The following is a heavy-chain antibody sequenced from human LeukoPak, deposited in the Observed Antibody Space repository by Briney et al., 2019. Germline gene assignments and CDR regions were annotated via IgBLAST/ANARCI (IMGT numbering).Heavy chain of an antibody. CDR3: AQYCTNGVCRYYFDY. CDR2: FDPEDGET. CDR1: GYTLTELS. J-gene: IGHJ4*02. Sequence: ASVKVSCKVSGYTLTELSMHWVRQAPGKGLEWMGGFDPEDGETIYAQKFQGRVTMTEDTSTDTAYMELSSLRSDDTAVYYSAQYCTNGVCRYYFDYWGQGTLVPVSS. D-gene: IGHD2-8*01. V-gene: IGHV1-24*01.